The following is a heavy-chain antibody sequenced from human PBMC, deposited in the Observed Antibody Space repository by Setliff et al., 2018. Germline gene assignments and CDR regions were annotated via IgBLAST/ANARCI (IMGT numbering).Heavy chain of an antibody. CDR1: GYPFIKHY. D-gene: IGHD2-21*01. J-gene: IGHJ5*02. V-gene: IGHV1-2*02. Sequence: GASVKVSCKTSGYPFIKHYVNWVRQAPGQGLEWMGWIRPNGGGTHYAQKFQGRVTMTRDTANSTVYMDLSSLTSDDTAIYYCARGGGSYRAGNSRPTYWFDPWGQGTLGTVS. CDR2: IRPNGGGT. CDR3: ARGGGSYRAGNSRPTYWFDP.